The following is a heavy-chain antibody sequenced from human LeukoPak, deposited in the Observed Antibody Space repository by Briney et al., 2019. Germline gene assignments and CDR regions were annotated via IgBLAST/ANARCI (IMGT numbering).Heavy chain of an antibody. D-gene: IGHD3-9*01. J-gene: IGHJ6*04. V-gene: IGHV4-34*01. CDR1: GGSFSGSY. Sequence: SETLSLTCAVHGGSFSGSYWSWIRQPPGKGLEWIGEINHSGSTNYNPSLKSRVTISVDTSKNQFSLKLSSVTAADTAVYYCARGPVLTGYPADVWGKGTTVTVSS. CDR3: ARGPVLTGYPADV. CDR2: INHSGST.